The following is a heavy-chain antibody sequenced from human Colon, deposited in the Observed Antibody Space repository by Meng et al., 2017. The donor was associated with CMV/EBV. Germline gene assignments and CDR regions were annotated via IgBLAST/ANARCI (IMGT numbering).Heavy chain of an antibody. V-gene: IGHV3-53*01. D-gene: IGHD6-13*01. Sequence: GGSLRLSCAPSGFTVSSNYMRWVRQAPGKGLGWVSVISTDGRTYHGDSVKGRFTISRDNTKNTLYLQMSGLRAEDTAVYYCARPGGFAGAGSEWGQGTLVTVSS. CDR2: ISTDGRT. CDR3: ARPGGFAGAGSE. CDR1: GFTVSSNY. J-gene: IGHJ4*02.